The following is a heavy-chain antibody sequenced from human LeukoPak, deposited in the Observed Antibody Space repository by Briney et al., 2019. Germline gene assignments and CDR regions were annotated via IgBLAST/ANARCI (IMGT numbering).Heavy chain of an antibody. CDR3: ARVLADAFDI. Sequence: GSSVKVSCKASGGTFSSYAISWVRQAPGQELEWMGRIIPIFGTANYAQKFQGRVTITTDESTSTAYMELSSLRSEDTAVYYCARVLADAFDIWGQGTMVTVSS. J-gene: IGHJ3*02. V-gene: IGHV1-69*05. CDR2: IIPIFGTA. CDR1: GGTFSSYA.